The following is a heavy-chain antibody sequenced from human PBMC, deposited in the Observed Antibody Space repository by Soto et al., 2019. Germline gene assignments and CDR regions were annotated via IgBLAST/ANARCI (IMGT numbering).Heavy chain of an antibody. CDR2: IYYSGST. D-gene: IGHD1-20*01. Sequence: QLQLQESGPGLVKPSETLSLTCTVSGDSISSSDYYWGWIRQPPGRGLAWIGHIYYSGSTYYNPSLQSRVTVSVDTSKNQFSLKLSSVTAADTAVYYCARWAYNAEWFDPWGQGTLVTVSS. CDR1: GDSISSSDYY. V-gene: IGHV4-39*01. CDR3: ARWAYNAEWFDP. J-gene: IGHJ5*02.